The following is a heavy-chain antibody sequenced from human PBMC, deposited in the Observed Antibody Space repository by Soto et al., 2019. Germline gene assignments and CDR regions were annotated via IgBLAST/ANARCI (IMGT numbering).Heavy chain of an antibody. CDR2: INPSDGGT. Sequence: QEQLVQSGAEVKKPGASVKVSCKASGYTFTSYYMHWVRQARGQGLEWMGIINPSDGGTTYAQKFQDRVTMTRDTSTSTVYMELSSLRSEDTAVYYCARDPRGMGSRFDYWGQGTLVTVSS. CDR3: ARDPRGMGSRFDY. J-gene: IGHJ4*02. CDR1: GYTFTSYY. D-gene: IGHD1-26*01. V-gene: IGHV1-46*01.